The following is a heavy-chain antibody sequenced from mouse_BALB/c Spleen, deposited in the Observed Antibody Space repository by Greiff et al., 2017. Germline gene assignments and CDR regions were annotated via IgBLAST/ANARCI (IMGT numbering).Heavy chain of an antibody. CDR2: ISSGGSYT. Sequence: DVQLVESGGDLVKPGGSLKLSCAASGFTFSSYGMSWVRQTPDKRLEWVATISSGGSYTYYPDSVKGRFTISRDNAKNTLYLQMSSLKSEDTAMYYCARQRGNYYGSPLHYFDYWGQGTTLTVSS. CDR3: ARQRGNYYGSPLHYFDY. V-gene: IGHV5-6*01. D-gene: IGHD1-1*01. J-gene: IGHJ2*01. CDR1: GFTFSSYG.